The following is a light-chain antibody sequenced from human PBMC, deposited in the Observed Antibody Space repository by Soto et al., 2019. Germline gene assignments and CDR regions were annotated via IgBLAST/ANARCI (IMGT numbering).Light chain of an antibody. J-gene: IGKJ4*01. V-gene: IGKV3-20*01. CDR3: QQYGSSPRA. CDR1: QSGSSSY. CDR2: GAS. Sequence: EIVLTQSPGTLSLSPGERATLSCRASQSGSSSYLAWYQQKPGQAPRLLIYGASSRATGIPDRFSGSGSGTDFTLTSSRLEPEDFAVYYCQQYGSSPRAFGGGTKVEIK.